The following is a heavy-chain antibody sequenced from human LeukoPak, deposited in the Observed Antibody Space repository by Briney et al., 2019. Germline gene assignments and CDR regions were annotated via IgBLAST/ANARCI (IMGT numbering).Heavy chain of an antibody. J-gene: IGHJ6*02. D-gene: IGHD1-1*01. V-gene: IGHV4-59*01. CDR2: INYSGST. CDR1: GGSITTYY. Sequence: SETLSLTCTVSGGSITTYYWTWIRQPPGQGLEWIGYINYSGSTNYNPSLKSRVTISVDTSKNQFSLKLSSVTAADTAVYYCARAQLNLLVDFGMDVWGQGTTVTVSS. CDR3: ARAQLNLLVDFGMDV.